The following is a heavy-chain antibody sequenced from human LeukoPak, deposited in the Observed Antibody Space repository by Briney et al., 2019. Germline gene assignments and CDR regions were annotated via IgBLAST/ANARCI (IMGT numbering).Heavy chain of an antibody. CDR3: AKWKYGSDFGYFDY. Sequence: GGSLRLSCAASGFHFSSFAMSWVRQVQGKGLEWVSGISGNGATTHHADSVKGRFTIARDNSKNTLYLQMNSLRAEDTAVYYCAKWKYGSDFGYFDYWGQGTLVTVSS. CDR1: GFHFSSFA. CDR2: ISGNGATT. J-gene: IGHJ4*02. D-gene: IGHD3-10*01. V-gene: IGHV3-23*01.